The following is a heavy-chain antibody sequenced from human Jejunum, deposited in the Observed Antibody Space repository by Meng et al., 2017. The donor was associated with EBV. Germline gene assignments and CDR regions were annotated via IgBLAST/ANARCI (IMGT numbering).Heavy chain of an antibody. CDR2: IYYTRGT. J-gene: IGHJ5*02. CDR3: ATSMRGYSYGYS. V-gene: IGHV4-4*02. D-gene: IGHD5-12*01. CDR1: GASISSSHW. Sequence: QVQVPGSGPGLGQPAGTLSLRCALSGASISSSHWWSWVRQAPGEGLEWIGEIYYTRGTNYNPSLKSRVSMSIDKSKNQFPLNLNSVTVADTAVYYCATSMRGYSYGYSWGQGTLVTVSS.